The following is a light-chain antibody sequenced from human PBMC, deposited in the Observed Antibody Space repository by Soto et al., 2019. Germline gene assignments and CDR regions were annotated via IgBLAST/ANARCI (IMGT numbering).Light chain of an antibody. Sequence: DIQMTQSPSSVSASVGDTVTITCRANQDLYSRLAWYQQKPGKAPQILIYGASSLQSGVPARFSGSGPGPEFSLTISDLQPEDSETYYCQQSYSFPLTFGGGTKVDI. CDR3: QQSYSFPLT. V-gene: IGKV1-12*01. CDR1: QDLYSR. J-gene: IGKJ4*01. CDR2: GAS.